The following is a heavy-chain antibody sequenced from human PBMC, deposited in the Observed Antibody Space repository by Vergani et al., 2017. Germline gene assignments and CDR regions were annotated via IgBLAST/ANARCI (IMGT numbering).Heavy chain of an antibody. D-gene: IGHD1-26*01. Sequence: QVQLVQSGAEVKKPGASVKVSCKVSGYTLTELSMHWVRQAPGKGLEWMGIINPSGGSTSYAQKFQGRVTMTRDTSTSTVYMELSSLRSEDTAVYYCARAFGWELLLTLGVWGQGTLVTVSS. CDR1: GYTLTELS. CDR3: ARAFGWELLLTLGV. CDR2: INPSGGST. J-gene: IGHJ4*02. V-gene: IGHV1-46*03.